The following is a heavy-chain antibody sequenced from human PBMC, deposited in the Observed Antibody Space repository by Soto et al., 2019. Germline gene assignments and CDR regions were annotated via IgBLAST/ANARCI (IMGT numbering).Heavy chain of an antibody. V-gene: IGHV4-39*01. J-gene: IGHJ5*02. CDR1: GGSISSSSYY. CDR3: ARHELLEWLLFSWFDP. D-gene: IGHD3-3*01. Sequence: SETRCLTCTVSGGSISSSSYYGGWIRQPPGKGLEWIGSIYYSGSTYYNPSLKSRVTISVDTSKNQFSLKLSSVTAADTAVYYCARHELLEWLLFSWFDPWGQGTLVTVSS. CDR2: IYYSGST.